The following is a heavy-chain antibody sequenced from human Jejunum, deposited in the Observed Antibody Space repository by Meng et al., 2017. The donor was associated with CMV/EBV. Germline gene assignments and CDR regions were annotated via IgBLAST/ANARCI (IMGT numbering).Heavy chain of an antibody. CDR1: GYSFTHHD. D-gene: IGHD2-2*01. Sequence: GYSFTHHDITWVRQAPGQGLEWMGLISPYNGNTKYAQRVQDRVTMTTDTSTRTAYMELRSLTSDDTAVYYCARVVVVPADYYTMDVWGQGTTVTVSS. J-gene: IGHJ6*02. CDR3: ARVVVVPADYYTMDV. V-gene: IGHV1-18*01. CDR2: ISPYNGNT.